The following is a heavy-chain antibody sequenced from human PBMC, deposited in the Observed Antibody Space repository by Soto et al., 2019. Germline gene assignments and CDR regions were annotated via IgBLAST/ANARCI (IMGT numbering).Heavy chain of an antibody. J-gene: IGHJ1*01. CDR3: AVPPYSSSWYGFFQH. D-gene: IGHD6-13*01. V-gene: IGHV3-30*03. Sequence: QVQLVESGGGVVQPGRSLRLSCAASGFTFSSYGMHWVRQAPDKGLEWVAVISYDGSNKYYPDSVKGRFTISRDNSKNTLYLQMNRLRAEDTAVYYCAVPPYSSSWYGFFQHWGQGTLVTVSS. CDR1: GFTFSSYG. CDR2: ISYDGSNK.